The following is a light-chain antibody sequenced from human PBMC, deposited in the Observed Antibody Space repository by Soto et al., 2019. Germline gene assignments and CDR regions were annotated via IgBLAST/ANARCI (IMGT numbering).Light chain of an antibody. J-gene: IGKJ1*01. Sequence: EIVMTQSPATLSVSPGGGATLSCRASQSVSTNLAWYQQKPGQAPRLLIYSVSTRATGIPARFSGSGSGTEFTLTLSSLQSEDFAVYYCQQYNNWWTFGQGTKVEIK. V-gene: IGKV3-15*01. CDR2: SVS. CDR3: QQYNNWWT. CDR1: QSVSTN.